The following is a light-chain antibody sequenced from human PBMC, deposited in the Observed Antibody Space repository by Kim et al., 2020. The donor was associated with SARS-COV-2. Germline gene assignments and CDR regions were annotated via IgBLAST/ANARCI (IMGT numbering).Light chain of an antibody. CDR3: QQYNSYPWT. Sequence: SESVGDRVTITCRASQSISSWLAWYQQKPGKAPKLLIYKASSLESGVPSRFSGSGSGTEFTLTISSLQPDDFATYYCQQYNSYPWTFGQGTKLEI. V-gene: IGKV1-5*03. CDR1: QSISSW. CDR2: KAS. J-gene: IGKJ2*01.